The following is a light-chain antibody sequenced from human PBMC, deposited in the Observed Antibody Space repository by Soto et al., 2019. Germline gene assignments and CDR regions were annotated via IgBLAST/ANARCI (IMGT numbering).Light chain of an antibody. Sequence: EIVLTQSPATLSLSPGESATLSCRATRSVSSYLARYQQKPGQAPRLLIYDASSRPTDIPARFSGSGSGTDFTLTISSLEPEDFALYYCLQRSNWPITFGQGTRLEIK. CDR2: DAS. CDR3: LQRSNWPIT. J-gene: IGKJ5*01. V-gene: IGKV3-11*01. CDR1: RSVSSY.